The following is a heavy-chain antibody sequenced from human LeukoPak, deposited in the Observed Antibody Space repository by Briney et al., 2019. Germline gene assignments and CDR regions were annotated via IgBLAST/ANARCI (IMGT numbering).Heavy chain of an antibody. Sequence: GGSLRLSCAASGFTFSSYAMSWVRQAPGKGLEWVSAISGSGSNTYYADSVKGRFTISRDNSKNTLYLQMNSLRAEDTAVYYCAKDPDWGFGQLFPSDYWGQGTLVTVSS. CDR3: AKDPDWGFGQLFPSDY. D-gene: IGHD3-10*01. CDR2: ISGSGSNT. V-gene: IGHV3-23*01. CDR1: GFTFSSYA. J-gene: IGHJ4*02.